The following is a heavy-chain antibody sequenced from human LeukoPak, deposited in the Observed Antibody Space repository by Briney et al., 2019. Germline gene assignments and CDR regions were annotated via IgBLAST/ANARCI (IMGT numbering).Heavy chain of an antibody. CDR3: ARARGVRAFDY. Sequence: GGSLRLSCAASGFTLSSYAMSWVRQAPGKGLEWVSATSGSGDSTYYADSVKGRFTISRDNAKNSLYLQMNSLGVEDTAVYYCARARGVRAFDYWGQGTLITVSS. CDR1: GFTLSSYA. J-gene: IGHJ4*02. CDR2: TSGSGDST. V-gene: IGHV3-23*01. D-gene: IGHD4/OR15-4a*01.